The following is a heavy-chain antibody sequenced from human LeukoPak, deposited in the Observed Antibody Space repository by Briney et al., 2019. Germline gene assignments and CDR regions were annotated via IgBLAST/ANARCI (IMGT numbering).Heavy chain of an antibody. Sequence: GGSLRLSCEASGLTFSSYSMNWVRQAPGEGLEWISYISSLSGTIYYADSVKGRFTISRDNSKNTLYPQMNSLRAEDTAVYYCAELGITMIGGVWGKGTTVTISS. V-gene: IGHV3-48*01. CDR1: GLTFSSYS. CDR2: ISSLSGTI. D-gene: IGHD3-10*02. CDR3: AELGITMIGGV. J-gene: IGHJ6*04.